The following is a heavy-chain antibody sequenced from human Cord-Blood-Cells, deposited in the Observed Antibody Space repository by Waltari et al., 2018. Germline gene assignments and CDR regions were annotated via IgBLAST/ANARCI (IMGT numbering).Heavy chain of an antibody. D-gene: IGHD6-13*01. CDR1: GGSFSGYY. CDR3: ASSSSTTGADY. V-gene: IGHV4-34*01. Sequence: QVQLQQWGAGLLKPSETLSLTCAVYGGSFSGYYWSWIRQPPGKGLEWIGEINQSGSTDYNPPLKSRVTISVDTSKNQFSLKLSSVTAADTAVYYCASSSSTTGADYWGQGTLVTVSS. J-gene: IGHJ4*02. CDR2: INQSGST.